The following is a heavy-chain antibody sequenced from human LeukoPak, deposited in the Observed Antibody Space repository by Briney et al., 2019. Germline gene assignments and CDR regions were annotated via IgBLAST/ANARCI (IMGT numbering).Heavy chain of an antibody. Sequence: AGSLRLSCAVSGFSFSNYGTNWVRQPPGKGLEWVSSIIDSAGSTFYADSVKGRFTITRDNSKSTLYLQMSSLRAGDTAIYYCAKRIQYSSSSAYFDYWGQGTLVTVSS. J-gene: IGHJ4*02. CDR2: IIDSAGST. CDR1: GFSFSNYG. CDR3: AKRIQYSSSSAYFDY. V-gene: IGHV3-23*01. D-gene: IGHD6-6*01.